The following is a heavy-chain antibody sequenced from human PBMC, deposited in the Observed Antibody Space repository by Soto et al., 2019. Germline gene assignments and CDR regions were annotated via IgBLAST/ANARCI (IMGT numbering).Heavy chain of an antibody. V-gene: IGHV1-3*01. CDR1: GYTFTSYA. CDR3: ARDPWAAAILYYFDY. Sequence: GASVKVSCKASGYTFTSYAMHWVRQAPGQRLEWMGWINAGNGNTKYSQKFQGRVTITRDTSASTAYMELSSLRSEDTAVYYCARDPWAAAILYYFDYWGQGTLVTVSS. CDR2: INAGNGNT. J-gene: IGHJ4*02. D-gene: IGHD2-2*01.